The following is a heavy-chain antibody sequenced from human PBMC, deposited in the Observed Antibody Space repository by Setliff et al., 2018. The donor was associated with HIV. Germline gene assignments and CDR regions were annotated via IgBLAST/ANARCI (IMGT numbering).Heavy chain of an antibody. D-gene: IGHD1-7*01. V-gene: IGHV4-4*09. Sequence: SCTVSGGSNSGDYWSWIRQPPGKGLEWIGYIHTSGRTNYNYPFKTRATISRDTSKNQFSLRLSSVTATDTAMYYCARHPREETQRNYKFDSWGQGTPVTVSS. CDR3: ARHPREETQRNYKFDS. J-gene: IGHJ4*02. CDR2: IHTSGRT. CDR1: GGSNSGDY.